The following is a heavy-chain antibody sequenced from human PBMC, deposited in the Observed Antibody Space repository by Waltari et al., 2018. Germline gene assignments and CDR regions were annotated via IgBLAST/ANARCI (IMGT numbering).Heavy chain of an antibody. J-gene: IGHJ4*02. CDR1: GGSFSGYY. D-gene: IGHD6-25*01. Sequence: QVQLQQWGAGLLKPSETLSLTCAVYGGSFSGYYWSWIRQPPGKGLEWIGEINHSGSNNHHPSLKSRVTISVDTSKNQFSLKLSSVTAADTAVYYCARFPLAAYWGQGTLVTVSS. CDR2: INHSGSN. V-gene: IGHV4-34*01. CDR3: ARFPLAAY.